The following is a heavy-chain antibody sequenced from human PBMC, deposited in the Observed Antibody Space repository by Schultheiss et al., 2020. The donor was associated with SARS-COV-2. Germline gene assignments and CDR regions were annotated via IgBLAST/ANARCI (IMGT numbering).Heavy chain of an antibody. Sequence: SETLSLTCTVSGDSISSTYYWAWIRLSPGKGLEWIGSLFYSGTTYYNAPLKSRVTISVDTSKNQVSLRLTSVTAADTAVYYCARRGHCSGSGCSYGLDVWGQGTTVTVSS. D-gene: IGHD2-15*01. CDR2: LFYSGTT. CDR1: GDSISSTYY. J-gene: IGHJ6*02. V-gene: IGHV4-39*01. CDR3: ARRGHCSGSGCSYGLDV.